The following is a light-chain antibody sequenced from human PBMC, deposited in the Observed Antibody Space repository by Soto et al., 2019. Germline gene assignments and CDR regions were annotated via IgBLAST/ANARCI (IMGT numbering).Light chain of an antibody. CDR3: QQSYSTPYT. V-gene: IGKV1-39*01. CDR1: HSITSH. CDR2: RAS. J-gene: IGKJ2*01. Sequence: DIQMTQSPSSLSASVGDRVTITCRASHSITSHLNWYQQKPGRAPKLLIYRASNLQSGVPSRFSGSGYGTDFTLTISSLQPEDFATYYCQQSYSTPYTFGQGTKVDSK.